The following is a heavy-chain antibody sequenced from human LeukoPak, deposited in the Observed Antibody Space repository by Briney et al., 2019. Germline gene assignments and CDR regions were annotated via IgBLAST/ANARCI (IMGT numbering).Heavy chain of an antibody. CDR3: ARVMIYCSSTSCSNYYYYYMDV. J-gene: IGHJ6*03. CDR1: GGSISSSSYY. Sequence: SETLSLTCTVSGGSISSSSYYWGWIRQPPGKGLEWIGSIYYSGSTYYNPSLKSRVTISVDTSKNQFSLKLSSVTAADTAVYYCARVMIYCSSTSCSNYYYYYMDVWGKGTTVTVSS. CDR2: IYYSGST. V-gene: IGHV4-39*07. D-gene: IGHD2-2*01.